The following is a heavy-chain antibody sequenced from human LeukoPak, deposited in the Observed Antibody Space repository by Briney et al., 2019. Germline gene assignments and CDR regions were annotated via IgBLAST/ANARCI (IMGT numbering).Heavy chain of an antibody. V-gene: IGHV4-59*02. CDR1: GASVSSYY. D-gene: IGHD6-13*01. CDR2: IYYSGST. J-gene: IGHJ1*01. CDR3: AMGFWYEEYFQH. Sequence: PSETLSLTCTVSGASVSSYYWSWIRQPPGKGLEWIGYIYYSGSTNYNPSLKSRITISVDTSKNQFSLRLSSVTAADTAVYFRAMGFWYEEYFQHWGQGSLVIVSS.